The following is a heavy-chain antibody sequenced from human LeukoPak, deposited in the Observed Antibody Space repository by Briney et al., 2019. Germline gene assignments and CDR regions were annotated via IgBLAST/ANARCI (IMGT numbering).Heavy chain of an antibody. V-gene: IGHV1-18*01. CDR2: ISGYNGGT. J-gene: IGHJ4*02. D-gene: IGHD3-10*01. Sequence: ASVKVSCKTSGYSFTSYGISWVRQAPGQGLEWLGWISGYNGGTDYSQKLQGRVTMTTNTSTSTAYMELRSLTSDDTAMYYCARDIGVSQFDYWGQGTLVTVSS. CDR1: GYSFTSYG. CDR3: ARDIGVSQFDY.